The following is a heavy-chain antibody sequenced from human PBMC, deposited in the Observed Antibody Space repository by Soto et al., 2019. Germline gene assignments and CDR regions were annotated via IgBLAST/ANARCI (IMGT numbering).Heavy chain of an antibody. Sequence: SETLSLTCTVSGGSVSSGDYYWSWIRQPPGKGLEWVGYIYYSGSTSYNPSLKSRVTISIDTSKNQFSLKLRSVTAADTAVYYCARAATTTSWSTTSWFDPWGQGALVTVSS. J-gene: IGHJ5*02. V-gene: IGHV4-61*08. CDR2: IYYSGST. CDR1: GGSVSSGDYY. D-gene: IGHD1-7*01. CDR3: ARAATTTSWSTTSWFDP.